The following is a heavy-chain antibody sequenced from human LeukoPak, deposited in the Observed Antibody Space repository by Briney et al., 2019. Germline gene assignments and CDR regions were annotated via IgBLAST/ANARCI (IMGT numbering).Heavy chain of an antibody. Sequence: GGSLKLSCTASGFTFGDYAMSWFRQAPGKGLEWVGFIRSKAYGGTTEYAASVKGRFTISRDDSKSIAYLQMNSLKTEDTAVYYCTRDRLQGDSSSWYSFAYYYYMDVWGKGTTVTVSS. CDR1: GFTFGDYA. CDR2: IRSKAYGGTT. J-gene: IGHJ6*03. CDR3: TRDRLQGDSSSWYSFAYYYYMDV. D-gene: IGHD6-13*01. V-gene: IGHV3-49*03.